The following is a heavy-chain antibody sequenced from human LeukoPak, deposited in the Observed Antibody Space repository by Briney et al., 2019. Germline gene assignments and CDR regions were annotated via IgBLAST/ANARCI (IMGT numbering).Heavy chain of an antibody. Sequence: GGSLRPYCSASGLTFSNFALHWVRQAPGMGLEWGAAISYDGRSKYYADSVKGRFTISRDNSKNTLYLQMNSLRAEDTAVYSCARDRFWSRGFDPAGTLHYFDYWGQGTLVTVSS. CDR2: ISYDGRSK. V-gene: IGHV3-30*04. CDR1: GLTFSNFA. D-gene: IGHD3-9*01. CDR3: ARDRFWSRGFDPAGTLHYFDY. J-gene: IGHJ4*02.